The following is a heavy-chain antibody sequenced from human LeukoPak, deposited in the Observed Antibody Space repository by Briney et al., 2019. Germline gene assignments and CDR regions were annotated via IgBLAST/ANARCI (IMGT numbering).Heavy chain of an antibody. CDR1: GFTFSSYW. CDR3: ARDFWTTVPFDY. CDR2: INSDGSST. J-gene: IGHJ4*02. D-gene: IGHD4-11*01. V-gene: IGHV3-74*01. Sequence: PGRSLRLSCAASGFTFSSYWMHWVRQVPGKGLVWVSRINSDGSSTSYAGSVKGRFTISRDNAKNTLYLQMNSLRAEDTAVYYCARDFWTTVPFDYWGQGTLVTVSS.